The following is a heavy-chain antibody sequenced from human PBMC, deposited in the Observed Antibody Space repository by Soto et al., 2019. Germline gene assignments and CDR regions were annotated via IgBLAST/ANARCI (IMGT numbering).Heavy chain of an antibody. CDR1: GFTFSPYC. Sequence: EVQLVESWGGLVQPGGSLRLSCAASGFTFSPYCMHWIRQVPGKCLVWVSRINSDASHTYYADAVTGLFTISRDNAKNTLYLDMNSLRAEDSAVYYCFGGGVCITSSCYGNRFDPLGQGALLSVSS. V-gene: IGHV3-74*01. J-gene: IGHJ5*02. D-gene: IGHD6-25*01. CDR3: FGGGVCITSSCYGNRFDP. CDR2: INSDASHT.